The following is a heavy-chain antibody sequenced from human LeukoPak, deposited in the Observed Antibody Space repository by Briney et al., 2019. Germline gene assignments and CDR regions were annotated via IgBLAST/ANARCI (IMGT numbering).Heavy chain of an antibody. CDR2: INPHSGGA. CDR1: GYTXTAYY. J-gene: IGHJ3*02. Sequence: ASVKVSCKASGYTXTAYYINGVRQAPGQGLEWMGWINPHSGGAVYAQGFQGRVTMTRDTSISTAYMELSRLRSDDTAVYYCARFEDYGGNRDVFDIWGQGTMVTVSS. D-gene: IGHD4-23*01. V-gene: IGHV1-2*02. CDR3: ARFEDYGGNRDVFDI.